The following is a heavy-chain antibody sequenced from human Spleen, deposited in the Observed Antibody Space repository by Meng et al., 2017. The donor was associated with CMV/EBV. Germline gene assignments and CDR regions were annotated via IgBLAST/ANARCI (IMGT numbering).Heavy chain of an antibody. V-gene: IGHV1-3*02. CDR2: SNAGNGNT. CDR3: TRWSGYSSAWFDP. D-gene: IGHD3-3*01. J-gene: IGHJ5*02. Sequence: ASVKVSCKASGYTFTSYAMHWVRQAPGQRLEWMGWSNAGNGNTKYSQEFQGRVTITRDTSASTAYMELSSLRSEDTAVYYCTRWSGYSSAWFDPWGQGTLVTVSS. CDR1: GYTFTSYA.